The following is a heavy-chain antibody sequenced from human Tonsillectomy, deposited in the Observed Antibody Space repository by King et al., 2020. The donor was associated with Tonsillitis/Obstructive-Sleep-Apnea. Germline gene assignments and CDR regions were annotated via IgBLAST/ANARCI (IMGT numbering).Heavy chain of an antibody. D-gene: IGHD2-2*01. V-gene: IGHV2-5*02. J-gene: IGHJ6*03. CDR3: AHRRRGGAQDIVVVLAAMCYYYYMDV. CDR2: IYWDDDK. CDR1: GFSLSTSGVG. Sequence: TLKESGPTLVKPPQTLTLTCTFSGFSLSTSGVGVGWIRQPPGKALEWLALIYWDDDKRYSPSLKSRLTITKDTSKNQVVLTMTNMDPVDTATYYCAHRRRGGAQDIVVVLAAMCYYYYMDVWGKGTTVTVSS.